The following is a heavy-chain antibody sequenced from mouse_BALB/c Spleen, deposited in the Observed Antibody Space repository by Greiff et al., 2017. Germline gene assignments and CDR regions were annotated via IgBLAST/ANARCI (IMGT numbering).Heavy chain of an antibody. CDR3: ARIWDSGYFDV. V-gene: IGHV1S137*01. Sequence: VQLQQSGAELVRPGVSVKISCKGSGYTFTDYAMHWVKQSHAKSLEWIGVISTYYGDASYNQKFKGKATMTVDKSSSTAYMELARLTSEDSAIYYCARIWDSGYFDVWGAGTTVTVSS. J-gene: IGHJ1*01. CDR1: GYTFTDYA. CDR2: ISTYYGDA. D-gene: IGHD3-3*01.